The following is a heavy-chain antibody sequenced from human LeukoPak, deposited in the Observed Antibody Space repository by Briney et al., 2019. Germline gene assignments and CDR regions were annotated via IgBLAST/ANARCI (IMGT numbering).Heavy chain of an antibody. V-gene: IGHV3-23*01. CDR1: GFTFTTYA. CDR2: VSGTGGTT. Sequence: GRSLRLSCAASGFTFTTYALSWVRQAPGKGLEWVSAVSGTGGTTYYADSVKGRFTISRDNSKNTLNLRMNSLRAEDTAVYYCAKDGRRYCSGGTCYDYLDYWGQGTLVTVSS. J-gene: IGHJ4*02. D-gene: IGHD2-15*01. CDR3: AKDGRRYCSGGTCYDYLDY.